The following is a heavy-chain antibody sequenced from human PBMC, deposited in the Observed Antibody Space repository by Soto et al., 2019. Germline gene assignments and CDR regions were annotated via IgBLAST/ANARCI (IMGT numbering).Heavy chain of an antibody. D-gene: IGHD3-3*01. CDR1: GYTFTSYG. Sequence: ASVKVSCKASGYTFTSYGISWERLAPGQGLEWMGWISAYNGNKNYAKKLQGRVTMTTDTSTSTAYMELSSLRSDDTAVYYCARDRELRFLELLSMDDWGQGTTVTVPS. V-gene: IGHV1-18*01. CDR2: ISAYNGNK. J-gene: IGHJ6*02. CDR3: ARDRELRFLELLSMDD.